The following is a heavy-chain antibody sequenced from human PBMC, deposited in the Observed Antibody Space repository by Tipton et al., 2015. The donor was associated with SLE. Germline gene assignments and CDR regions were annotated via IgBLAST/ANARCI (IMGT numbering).Heavy chain of an antibody. CDR2: IHDTGSS. CDR1: GASISGDLYY. J-gene: IGHJ6*02. V-gene: IGHV4-61*01. Sequence: TLSLTCTVSGASISGDLYYWTWIRQPPGKGLEWIGYIHDTGSSNYNPSLQSRVSGSIDTSKNQLSLKLTSVTAADTAVYYCARGMLTWRGAIIGVDVWGQGTTVNVSS. CDR3: ARGMLTWRGAIIGVDV. D-gene: IGHD2-8*01.